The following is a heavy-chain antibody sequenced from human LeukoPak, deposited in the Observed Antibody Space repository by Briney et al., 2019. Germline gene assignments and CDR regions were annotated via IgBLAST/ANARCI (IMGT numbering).Heavy chain of an antibody. J-gene: IGHJ6*03. Sequence: PGGSLRLSGAACGITFCTYDVHWVRQVTGKGLEWVSLIVTARDTHYPGSVKGQFTISRDNAKNFLYLQMNSLRVGDTAVYYCAREGGSYYYYYYMDVWGKGTTVTVSS. CDR1: GITFCTYD. D-gene: IGHD1-26*01. CDR3: AREGGSYYYYYYMDV. V-gene: IGHV3-13*03. CDR2: IVTARDT.